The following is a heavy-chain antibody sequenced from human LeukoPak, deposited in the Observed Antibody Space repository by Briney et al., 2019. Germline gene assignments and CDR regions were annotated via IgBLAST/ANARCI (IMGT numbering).Heavy chain of an antibody. CDR3: AREYCSSTSCYPVGADAFDI. J-gene: IGHJ3*02. V-gene: IGHV1-2*02. CDR2: INPNSGGT. Sequence: ASVKVSCKASGYTFTGYYMHWVRQAPGQGLEWMGWINPNSGGTNYAQKFQGRVTMTRDTSISTAYMELSRLRSDDTAVYYCAREYCSSTSCYPVGADAFDIWGQGTMVTVSS. CDR1: GYTFTGYY. D-gene: IGHD2-2*01.